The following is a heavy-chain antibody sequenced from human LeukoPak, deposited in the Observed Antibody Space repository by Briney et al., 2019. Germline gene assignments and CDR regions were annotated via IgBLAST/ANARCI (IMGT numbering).Heavy chain of an antibody. V-gene: IGHV4-39*07. Sequence: PSETLSLTCTVSGGSISSSSYYWGWIRQPPGKGLEWIGSIYSTGNTHYNPSLKSRLTMSVDTSENQFSLIVNSVTAADTAIYYCARNVDEHFWSQGGGRLNWFDPWGPGIMVTVSS. J-gene: IGHJ5*02. CDR2: IYSTGNT. D-gene: IGHD3-3*02. CDR1: GGSISSSSYY. CDR3: ARNVDEHFWSQGGGRLNWFDP.